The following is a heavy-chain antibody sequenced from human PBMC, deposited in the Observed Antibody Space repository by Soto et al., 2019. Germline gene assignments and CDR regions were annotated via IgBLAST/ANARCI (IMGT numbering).Heavy chain of an antibody. V-gene: IGHV3-33*01. Sequence: QVQLVESGGGVVQPGTSLRLSCAASGFTFSSYAMYWVRQAPGKGMECVALIWYDGSNKYYADSVKGRFTISRDNFKNTLYLQMNSLRAEDTAVYYCARDSDSSGIWPDYWGQGTLVTVSS. J-gene: IGHJ4*02. CDR2: IWYDGSNK. CDR1: GFTFSSYA. D-gene: IGHD3-22*01. CDR3: ARDSDSSGIWPDY.